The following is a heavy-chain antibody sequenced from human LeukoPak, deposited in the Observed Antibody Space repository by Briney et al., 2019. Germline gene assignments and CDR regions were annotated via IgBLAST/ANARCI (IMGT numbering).Heavy chain of an antibody. CDR1: GYTFTAYY. CDR2: INPNTGGT. CDR3: ARDWEPAYSSGWYPFDY. D-gene: IGHD6-19*01. V-gene: IGHV1-2*02. Sequence: ASVRVSCKASGYTFTAYYIHWVRQAPGQGLQWMGCINPNTGGTNHAPKFKGRLTLTRDTSITTAYMELSGLKSDDTAVYYCARDWEPAYSSGWYPFDYWGQGTLVTVSS. J-gene: IGHJ4*02.